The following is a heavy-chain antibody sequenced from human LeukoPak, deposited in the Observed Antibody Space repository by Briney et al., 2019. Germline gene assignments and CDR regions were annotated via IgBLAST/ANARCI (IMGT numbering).Heavy chain of an antibody. J-gene: IGHJ6*03. Sequence: ASVKVSCKVSGYTLTELSMHWVRQAPGKGLEWMGGFDPEDGETIYAQKFQGRVTMTEDTSTDTAYMELSSLRSEDTAVYYCATLPLFVVVPAAIPRDYYYMDVWGKGTTVTISS. D-gene: IGHD2-2*01. V-gene: IGHV1-24*01. CDR2: FDPEDGET. CDR1: GYTLTELS. CDR3: ATLPLFVVVPAAIPRDYYYMDV.